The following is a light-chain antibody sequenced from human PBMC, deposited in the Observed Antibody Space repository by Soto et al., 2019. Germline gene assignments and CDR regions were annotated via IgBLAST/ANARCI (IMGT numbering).Light chain of an antibody. Sequence: DLQLTQSPSFLSASVGDRVTITCRASQGISSYLAWYQQTPGKAPKLLIYASSTLQSGVPSRFSGRGSGTEFTLTISSLQPEDFATYYCQQLNTFPVTFGQGTRLDI. CDR2: ASS. CDR3: QQLNTFPVT. J-gene: IGKJ5*01. V-gene: IGKV1-9*01. CDR1: QGISSY.